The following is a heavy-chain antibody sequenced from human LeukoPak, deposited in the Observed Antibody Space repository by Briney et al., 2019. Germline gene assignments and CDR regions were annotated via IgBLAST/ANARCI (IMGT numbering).Heavy chain of an antibody. D-gene: IGHD6-19*01. V-gene: IGHV1-2*02. CDR3: ARRIAVAGSPVYYFDY. J-gene: IGHJ4*02. CDR2: INPKSGVT. Sequence: ASVKVSCKASAYTLSGYYMHWVRQAPGQGLEWMGWINPKSGVTNYAQKFQGRVTMTWDTSINTTFMELSRLKCDDTAVYYCARRIAVAGSPVYYFDYWGQGTLVTVSS. CDR1: AYTLSGYY.